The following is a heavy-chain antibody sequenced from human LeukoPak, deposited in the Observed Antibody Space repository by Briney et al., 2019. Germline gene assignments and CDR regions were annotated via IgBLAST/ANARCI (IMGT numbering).Heavy chain of an antibody. V-gene: IGHV3-74*01. Sequence: GGSLRLSCAASGFSFSSHWMHWVRQTPGKGLVWVARINGDGTTSSHADSVKGRFTISRDNAKNTLYLQMNSLRAEDTALYHCARTIAVNGGDFDYWGQGTLVTVSS. CDR2: INGDGTTS. CDR1: GFSFSSHW. CDR3: ARTIAVNGGDFDY. J-gene: IGHJ4*02. D-gene: IGHD6-19*01.